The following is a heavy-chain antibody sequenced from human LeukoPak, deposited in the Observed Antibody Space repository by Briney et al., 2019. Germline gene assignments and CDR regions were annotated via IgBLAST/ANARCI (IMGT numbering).Heavy chain of an antibody. CDR1: GGSISSYY. V-gene: IGHV4-59*12. Sequence: SQTLSLTCAVSGGSISSYYWSWIRQPPGKGLEWVGYIYYSGSTNYNPSLKSRVTISVDTSKNQFSLKLSSVTAADTAVYYCARVGRYDFWSGSRPRLYYYYYMDVWGKGTTVTVSS. CDR3: ARVGRYDFWSGSRPRLYYYYYMDV. CDR2: IYYSGST. D-gene: IGHD3-3*01. J-gene: IGHJ6*03.